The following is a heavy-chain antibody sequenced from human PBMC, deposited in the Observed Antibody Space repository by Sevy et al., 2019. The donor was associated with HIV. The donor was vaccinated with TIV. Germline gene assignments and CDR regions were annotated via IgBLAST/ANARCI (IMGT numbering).Heavy chain of an antibody. CDR2: ISSSGSYI. D-gene: IGHD3-22*01. V-gene: IGHV3-21*01. CDR1: GFTFRSYT. Sequence: GGSLRLSCVASGFTFRSYTMKWVRQAPGKGLECVSSISSSGSYIYYADSVKGRFTISRDDAKNSLYLQMNTLRAEDVALYYCARVRPYDTRDFDYWGQGTLVTVS. CDR3: ARVRPYDTRDFDY. J-gene: IGHJ4*02.